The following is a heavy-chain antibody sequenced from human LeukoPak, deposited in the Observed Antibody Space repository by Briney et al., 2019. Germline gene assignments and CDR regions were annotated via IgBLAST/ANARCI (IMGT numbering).Heavy chain of an antibody. CDR1: GFTFSSYE. CDR2: IRSTANGYAT. J-gene: IGHJ4*02. D-gene: IGHD3-10*01. V-gene: IGHV3-73*01. CDR3: TGNYYGSGSYADFDY. Sequence: GGSLRLSCAASGFTFSSYEMNWVRQASGKGLEWVGRIRSTANGYATAYAASVKGRFTISRDDSKNTAYLQMDSLKTEDTAVYYCTGNYYGSGSYADFDYWGQGTLVTVSS.